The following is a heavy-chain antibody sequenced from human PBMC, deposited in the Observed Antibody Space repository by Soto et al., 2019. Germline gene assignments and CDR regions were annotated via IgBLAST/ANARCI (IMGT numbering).Heavy chain of an antibody. V-gene: IGHV3-64*02. CDR3: ARVSEHDAFDI. Sequence: GGSLRLSCAASGFTFSGYAMHWVRQAPGKGLEYVSAISSNGGSTYYADSVKGRFTISRDNSKNTLYLQMGSLRAEDMAVYYCARVSEHDAFDIWGQGTMVTVSS. CDR1: GFTFSGYA. CDR2: ISSNGGST. J-gene: IGHJ3*02.